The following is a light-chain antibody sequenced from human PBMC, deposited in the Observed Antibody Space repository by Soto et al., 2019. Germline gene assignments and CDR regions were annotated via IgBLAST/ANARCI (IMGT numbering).Light chain of an antibody. Sequence: QTVVTQEPSLTVSPGGTVTLTCGSSTGAVTNGHYPYWFQQKPGHAPRTLIYDTTNRHSWTPARFSGSLLGGKAALTLSGAQPEDEAEYYCLLSYNGPYVFGTGTKLTVL. J-gene: IGLJ1*01. CDR2: DTT. CDR1: TGAVTNGHY. V-gene: IGLV7-46*01. CDR3: LLSYNGPYV.